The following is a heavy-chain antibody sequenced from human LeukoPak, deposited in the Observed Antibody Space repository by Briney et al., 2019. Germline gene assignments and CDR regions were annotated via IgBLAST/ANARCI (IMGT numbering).Heavy chain of an antibody. Sequence: GGSLTLSCTTSGFIFNNYALSWVRQAPGKGLEWVSAISDTGNTYHADSVKGRFTISRDSSKNTLFLQMNRLRPEDAAVYYCAKAPVTTCRGAFCSPFDYWGLGTLVTVSS. CDR1: GFIFNNYA. V-gene: IGHV3-23*01. CDR3: AKAPVTTCRGAFCSPFDY. D-gene: IGHD2-15*01. J-gene: IGHJ4*02. CDR2: ISDTGNT.